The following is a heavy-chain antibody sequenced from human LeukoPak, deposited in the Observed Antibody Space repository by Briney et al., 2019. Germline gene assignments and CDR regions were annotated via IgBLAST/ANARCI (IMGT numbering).Heavy chain of an antibody. J-gene: IGHJ4*02. Sequence: SETLSLTCNVYGGSFSGYYWSWIRQPPGKGLEWIGEINHSGSTNYNPSLKSRVTISVDTSKNQFSLKLSSVTAADTAVYYCARGPPVIYGSGSSFDYWGQGTLVTVSS. D-gene: IGHD3-10*01. CDR1: GGSFSGYY. CDR3: ARGPPVIYGSGSSFDY. CDR2: INHSGST. V-gene: IGHV4-34*01.